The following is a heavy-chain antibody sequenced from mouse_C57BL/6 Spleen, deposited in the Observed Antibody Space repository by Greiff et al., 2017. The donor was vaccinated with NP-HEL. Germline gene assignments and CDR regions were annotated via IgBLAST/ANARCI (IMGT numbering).Heavy chain of an antibody. CDR3: ARHRSRWLPH. CDR2: ISSGGSYT. Sequence: EVMLVESGGDLVKPGGSLKLSCAASGFTFSSYGMSWVRQTPDKRLEWVATISSGGSYTYYPDSVKGRFPISRDNAKNTLYLQMSSLKSEDTAMYYCARHRSRWLPHWGQGTSVTVSS. CDR1: GFTFSSYG. J-gene: IGHJ4*01. D-gene: IGHD2-3*01. V-gene: IGHV5-6*01.